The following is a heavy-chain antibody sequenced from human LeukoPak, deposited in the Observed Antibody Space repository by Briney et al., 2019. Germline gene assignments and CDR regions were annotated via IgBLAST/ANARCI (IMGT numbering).Heavy chain of an antibody. CDR2: INLNGGGT. Sequence: ASVKVSCKASGYIFTGYYSFWVRQPPGQGQGWRGWINLNGGGTNYAQKFQGRVTMTRDTSISTVYMELTRLTSDDTAVYYCARWVGYSNWFDPWGQGTLVTVSS. CDR1: GYIFTGYY. V-gene: IGHV1-2*02. J-gene: IGHJ5*02. D-gene: IGHD2-15*01. CDR3: ARWVGYSNWFDP.